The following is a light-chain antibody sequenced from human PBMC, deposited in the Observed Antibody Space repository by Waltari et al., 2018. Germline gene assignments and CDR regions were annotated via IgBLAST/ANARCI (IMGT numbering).Light chain of an antibody. V-gene: IGLV2-8*01. Sequence: QPALTQPPAASGSTGQSVTISCTGTSSDVCGYNYVSRYQHHPGKAPKLMIHEVTTRPAGVPDRVSGSKSGNPASLTVSGLQAADEADYYCSSYAGSKYLVFGGGTKLTVL. CDR2: EVT. J-gene: IGLJ2*01. CDR3: SSYAGSKYLV. CDR1: SSDVCGYNY.